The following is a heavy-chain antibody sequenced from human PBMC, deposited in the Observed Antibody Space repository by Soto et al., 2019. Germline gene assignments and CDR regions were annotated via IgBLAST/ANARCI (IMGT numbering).Heavy chain of an antibody. CDR2: IYHSGST. J-gene: IGHJ5*02. CDR3: ATAAQLVKNWLDP. CDR1: GGSITRPNW. Sequence: PSETLSLTCAVSGGSITRPNWWTWVRQPPGKGLEWIGEIYHSGSTNYNPSLKNRVTISVDKSKNQFSLNLTSVTAADTAIYYCATAAQLVKNWLDPWGQGTLVTVSS. V-gene: IGHV4-4*02. D-gene: IGHD6-13*01.